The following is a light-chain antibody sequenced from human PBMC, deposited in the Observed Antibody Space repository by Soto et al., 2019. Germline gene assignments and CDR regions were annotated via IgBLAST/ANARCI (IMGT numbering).Light chain of an antibody. J-gene: IGKJ5*01. V-gene: IGKV2-28*01. CDR2: LGS. CDR1: QSLLHSNGYNY. CDR3: LQALQAPIT. Sequence: DIVMTQSPLSLPVTPGEPASISCRSSQSLLHSNGYNYLDWYLQTPGQSPQLLIYLGSNRASGVPDRSSSSGSGTDFTLRLIRMEAKDVGVYVSLQALQAPITSGQGERQEI.